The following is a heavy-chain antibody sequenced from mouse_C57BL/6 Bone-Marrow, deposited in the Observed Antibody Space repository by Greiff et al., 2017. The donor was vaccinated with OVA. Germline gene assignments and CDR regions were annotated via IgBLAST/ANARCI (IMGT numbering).Heavy chain of an antibody. Sequence: QVQLQQSGPGLVQPSQSLSLSCTVSGFSLTSYGVHWVRQSPGKGLEWLGVIWSGGSTDYYAAFISRLSISKDNSKSQVFFKMNSLQADDTAIYYCARNYFDYWGQGTTLTVSS. CDR2: IWSGGST. CDR3: ARNYFDY. V-gene: IGHV2-2*01. J-gene: IGHJ2*01. CDR1: GFSLTSYG.